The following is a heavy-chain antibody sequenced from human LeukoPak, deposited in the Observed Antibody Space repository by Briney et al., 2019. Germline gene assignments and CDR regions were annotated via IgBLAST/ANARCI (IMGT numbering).Heavy chain of an antibody. D-gene: IGHD3-3*01. V-gene: IGHV3-30*03. J-gene: IGHJ4*02. Sequence: GGSLRLSCAASGFTFSHYAMHWVRQAPGKGLEWVAVISFDGTNKFYADSVKGRFTISRDNSKNALYLQMNSLRAEDTAVYYCATLGGGLTIFGVVNDPFDYWGQGTLVTVSS. CDR3: ATLGGGLTIFGVVNDPFDY. CDR2: ISFDGTNK. CDR1: GFTFSHYA.